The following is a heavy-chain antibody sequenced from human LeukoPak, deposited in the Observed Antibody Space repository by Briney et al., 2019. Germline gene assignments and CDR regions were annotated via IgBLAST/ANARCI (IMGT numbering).Heavy chain of an antibody. J-gene: IGHJ6*02. Sequence: GGSLRLSCTASGFTFRSHSMIWVRQAPGKGLEWISYISGSSGTIYYADSVKGRFIISRDNDKNSLYLQMNSLRAEDTAVYYCARVIEAASGYRYYYYGMDVWGQGTTVTVSS. D-gene: IGHD6-13*01. CDR3: ARVIEAASGYRYYYYGMDV. CDR2: ISGSSGTI. V-gene: IGHV3-48*01. CDR1: GFTFRSHS.